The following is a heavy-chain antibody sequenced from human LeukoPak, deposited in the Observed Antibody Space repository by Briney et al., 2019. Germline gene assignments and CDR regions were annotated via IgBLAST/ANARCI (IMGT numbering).Heavy chain of an antibody. V-gene: IGHV4-59*01. CDR2: IYYSGST. CDR1: GGSISSYY. D-gene: IGHD3-16*01. Sequence: PSETLSLTCTVSGGSISSYYWSWIRQPPGKGLEWLGYIYYSGSTNYNPSLKSRVTISVDTSKNQFSLKLSSVTAADSAVYYCARVKVGGYYFDYWGEGTRVSVSS. CDR3: ARVKVGGYYFDY. J-gene: IGHJ4*02.